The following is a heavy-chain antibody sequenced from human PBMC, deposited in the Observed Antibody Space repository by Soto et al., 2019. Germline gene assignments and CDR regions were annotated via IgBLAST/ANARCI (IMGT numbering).Heavy chain of an antibody. D-gene: IGHD4-17*01. J-gene: IGHJ4*02. CDR1: GFTLSSYA. Sequence: GRSRRLYCAAWGFTLSSYAMSWVHQAPGKGLEWVSAISGSGGSTYYADSVKGRFTISRDNSKNTLYLQMNSLRAEDPAVYYCAKAIWGYGDYDLSGFDYWGQGTLVTVSS. CDR3: AKAIWGYGDYDLSGFDY. V-gene: IGHV3-23*01. CDR2: ISGSGGST.